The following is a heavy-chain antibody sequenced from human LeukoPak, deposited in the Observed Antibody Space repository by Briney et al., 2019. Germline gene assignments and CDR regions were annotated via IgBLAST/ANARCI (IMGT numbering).Heavy chain of an antibody. CDR2: IWYDGSNK. CDR1: GFTFSIYG. D-gene: IGHD2-2*01. J-gene: IGHJ4*02. CDR3: ARSQTTVVPAVMGY. V-gene: IGHV3-33*01. Sequence: GGPLRLSCAAPGFTFSIYGMLCVRHAPGKGLEWVADIWYDGSNKYYADSVKGRLTISRDNSKNTLYLQRNSLRAEYTAVYYCARSQTTVVPAVMGYWGQGTLVTVSS.